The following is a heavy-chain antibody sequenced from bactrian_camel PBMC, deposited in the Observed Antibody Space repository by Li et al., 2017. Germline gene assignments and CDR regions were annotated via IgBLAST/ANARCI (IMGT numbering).Heavy chain of an antibody. V-gene: IGHV3S53*01. CDR3: AADRALDDDCYVGSLYTDFAY. Sequence: HVQLVESGGDLVRPGGSLRLSCAASGFTAPHYCMAWFRQIPGKERENLGAVDSDGTTVYPADSVKDRFTISRDNAKSTLYLQMNNLKPEDTAMYYCAADRALDDDCYVGSLYTDFAYWGQGTQVTVS. J-gene: IGHJ6*01. D-gene: IGHD3*01. CDR1: GFTAPHYC. CDR2: VDSDGTT.